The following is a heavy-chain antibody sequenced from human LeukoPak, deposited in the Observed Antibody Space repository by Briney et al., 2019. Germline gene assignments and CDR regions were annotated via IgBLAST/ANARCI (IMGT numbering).Heavy chain of an antibody. CDR3: AREVASNYFDY. CDR2: INPNSGGT. J-gene: IGHJ4*02. CDR1: GYTFTGYY. Sequence: GASVKVSCKASGYTFTGYYMHWVRQAPGQGLEWMGWINPNSGGTNYAQKFQGRVTITRDTSISTAYMELTSLRSDDTAVYYCAREVASNYFDYWGQGTLVTVSS. D-gene: IGHD5-12*01. V-gene: IGHV1-2*02.